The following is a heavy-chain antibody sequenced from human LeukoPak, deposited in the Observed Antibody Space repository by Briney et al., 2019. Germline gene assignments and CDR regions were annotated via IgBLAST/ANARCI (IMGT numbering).Heavy chain of an antibody. CDR3: ASHTYYYDGSIPLYYFDY. D-gene: IGHD3-22*01. CDR2: IYYSGST. V-gene: IGHV4-59*01. CDR1: GGSISSYY. J-gene: IGHJ4*02. Sequence: SETLSLTCTVSGGSISSYYWSWIRQPPGKGLEWIGYIYYSGSTNYNPSLKSRVTISVDTSKNQFSLKLSSVTAADTAVYYCASHTYYYDGSIPLYYFDYWGQGTLVTVSS.